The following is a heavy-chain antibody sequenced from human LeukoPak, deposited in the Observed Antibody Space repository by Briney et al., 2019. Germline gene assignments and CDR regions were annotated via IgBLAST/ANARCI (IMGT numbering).Heavy chain of an antibody. CDR3: AREFSPVGATNGEFDY. CDR1: GYTFTSYY. Sequence: ASVKVSCKASGYTFTSYYMHWVRQAPGQGLEWMGIINPSGGSTSYAQKFQGRVTMTRDTSTSTVYMELSSLRSEDTAVYYCAREFSPVGATNGEFDYWGQGTLVTVSS. D-gene: IGHD1-26*01. CDR2: INPSGGST. V-gene: IGHV1-46*01. J-gene: IGHJ4*02.